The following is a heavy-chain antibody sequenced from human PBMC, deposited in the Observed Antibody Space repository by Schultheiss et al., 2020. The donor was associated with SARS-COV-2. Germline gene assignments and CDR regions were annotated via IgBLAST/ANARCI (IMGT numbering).Heavy chain of an antibody. D-gene: IGHD1-26*01. CDR1: GGSISSGGYY. V-gene: IGHV4-31*03. CDR3: ARGDLYTGYFHFDY. Sequence: SETLSLTCTVSGGSISSGGYYWSWIRQHPGKGLEWIGYIYYSGSTYYNPSLKSRVTISVDTSKNQFSLKLSSVTAADTAVYYCARGDLYTGYFHFDYWGQGSLVTVSS. J-gene: IGHJ4*02. CDR2: IYYSGST.